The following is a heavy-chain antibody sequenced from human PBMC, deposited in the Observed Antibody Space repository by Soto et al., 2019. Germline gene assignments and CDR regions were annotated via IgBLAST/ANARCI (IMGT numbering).Heavy chain of an antibody. CDR2: IFDSGTT. J-gene: IGHJ4*02. D-gene: IGHD6-19*01. CDR3: ASQASGWYPDY. Sequence: SETLSLTCTVSGGSISSGGYYWSWLRQHPGKGLEWIGYIFDSGTTYYNPSLKSRVTISVDPSKSQFSLRLTSVTATDTAVEDCASQASGWYPDYWGQGTLVTVSS. V-gene: IGHV4-31*03. CDR1: GGSISSGGYY.